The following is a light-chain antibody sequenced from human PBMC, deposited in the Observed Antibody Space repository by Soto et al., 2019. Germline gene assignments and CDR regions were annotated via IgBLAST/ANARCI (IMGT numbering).Light chain of an antibody. CDR2: GNS. J-gene: IGLJ2*01. V-gene: IGLV1-40*01. CDR3: QSYDSSLSGSVV. Sequence: QSVLTQRPSVSGAPGQRVTISCTGSSSNIGAGYDVHWYQQLPGTAPKLLIYGNSNRPSGVPDRFSGSKSGTSASLAITGLQAEDEADYYCQSYDSSLSGSVVFGGGTKLTVL. CDR1: SSNIGAGYD.